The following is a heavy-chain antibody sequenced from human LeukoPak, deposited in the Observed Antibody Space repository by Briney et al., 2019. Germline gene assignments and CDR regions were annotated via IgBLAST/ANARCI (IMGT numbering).Heavy chain of an antibody. CDR1: GFTFGDYA. CDR3: TRGSRDGYNCDY. V-gene: IGHV3-49*04. CDR2: IRSKAYGGTT. Sequence: GGSLRPSCTASGFTFGDYAMSWVRQAPGKGLEWVGFIRSKAYGGTTEYAASVKGRFTISRDDSKSIAYLQMNSLKTEDTAVYYCTRGSRDGYNCDYWGQGTLVTVSS. J-gene: IGHJ4*02. D-gene: IGHD5-24*01.